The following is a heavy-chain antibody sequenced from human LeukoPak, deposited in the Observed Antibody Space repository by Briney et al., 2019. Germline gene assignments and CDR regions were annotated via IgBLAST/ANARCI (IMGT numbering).Heavy chain of an antibody. D-gene: IGHD3-10*01. J-gene: IGHJ4*02. CDR2: IKSKTDGRTT. CDR3: TTGPYYGSDDY. CDR1: GFTFSNAW. Sequence: PGGSLRLSCAASGFTFSNAWMSWVRQAPGKGLEWVGRIKSKTDGRTTDYAAPVKGRFTISRDDSKNTLYLQMNSLKTEDTAVYYCTTGPYYGSDDYWGQGTLVTVSS. V-gene: IGHV3-15*01.